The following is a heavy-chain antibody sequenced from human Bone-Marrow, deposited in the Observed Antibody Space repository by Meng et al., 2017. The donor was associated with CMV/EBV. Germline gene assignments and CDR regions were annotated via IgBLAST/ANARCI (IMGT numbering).Heavy chain of an antibody. CDR2: ISYDGSNK. CDR1: GFTFSSYA. V-gene: IGHV3-30-3*01. J-gene: IGHJ4*02. D-gene: IGHD5-12*01. CDR3: ARAAWGGYDPFDY. Sequence: LSLTCAASGFTFSSYAMHWVRQAPGKGLEWVAVISYDGSNKYYADPVKGRFTISRDNSKNTLYLQMNSLRAEDTAVYYCARAAWGGYDPFDYWGQGTLVTVSS.